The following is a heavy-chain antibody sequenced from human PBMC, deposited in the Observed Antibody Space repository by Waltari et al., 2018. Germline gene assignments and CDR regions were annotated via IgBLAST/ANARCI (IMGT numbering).Heavy chain of an antibody. Sequence: EVQLVESGGALVQPGGSVRLSCAAFGFTFSTTWMCWVRQTPGKGLEWVANIKPDGSEKYYVDSVKGRFTISRDNAKNSLYLQMNSLRAEDTAVYFCASGGGRPFDYWGQGTLVTVSA. CDR1: GFTFSTTW. V-gene: IGHV3-7*01. D-gene: IGHD3-16*01. J-gene: IGHJ4*02. CDR3: ASGGGRPFDY. CDR2: IKPDGSEK.